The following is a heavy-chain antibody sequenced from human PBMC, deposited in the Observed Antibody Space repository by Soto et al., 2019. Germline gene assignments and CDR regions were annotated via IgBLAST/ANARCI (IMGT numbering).Heavy chain of an antibody. J-gene: IGHJ4*02. V-gene: IGHV3-30*03. CDR3: GAGQYFSDY. Sequence: QVQLVESGGGEVQPGKSLRLSCAASGFSFTNYGMHWVRQAPGKGLECVALISYDGTNKYYAASVKGRFTISRDNSKNTLYLQMNSLRPEDTAVYYCGAGQYFSDYWGQGTLVSVSS. D-gene: IGHD6-13*01. CDR1: GFSFTNYG. CDR2: ISYDGTNK.